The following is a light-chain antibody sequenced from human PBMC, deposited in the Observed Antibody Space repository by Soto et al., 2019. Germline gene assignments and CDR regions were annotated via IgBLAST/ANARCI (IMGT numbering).Light chain of an antibody. J-gene: IGLJ3*02. CDR1: SSNIGSNY. CDR2: KNN. CDR3: VGWDDSLSGWV. Sequence: QSVLTQPPSASGTPGQRVTISCSGSSSNIGSNYVYWYQQLPGTAPKVLIYKNNQRPSGVPDRFSGSKSGTSASLAISGLRSEDEADYFCVGWDDSLSGWVFGGGTQLTVL. V-gene: IGLV1-47*01.